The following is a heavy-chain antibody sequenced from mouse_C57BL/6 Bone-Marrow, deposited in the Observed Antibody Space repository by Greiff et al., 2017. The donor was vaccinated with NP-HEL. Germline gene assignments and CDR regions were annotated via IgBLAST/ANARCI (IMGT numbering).Heavy chain of an antibody. Sequence: EVKLVESGGGLVQSGRSLRLSCATSGFTFSDFYMEWVRQAPGKGLEWIAASRNKANDYTTEYSASVKGRFIVSRDTSQSILYLQMNALRAEDTAIYYCARDYGSSYPFAYWGQGTLVTVSA. J-gene: IGHJ3*01. CDR2: SRNKANDYTT. D-gene: IGHD1-1*01. CDR3: ARDYGSSYPFAY. CDR1: GFTFSDFY. V-gene: IGHV7-1*01.